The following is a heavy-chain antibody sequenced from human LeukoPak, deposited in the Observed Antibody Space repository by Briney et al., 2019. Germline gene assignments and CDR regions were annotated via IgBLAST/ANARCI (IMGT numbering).Heavy chain of an antibody. CDR1: GGSIRSYY. CDR2: IYYSGST. J-gene: IGHJ4*02. Sequence: SETLSLTCTVSGGSIRSYYWSWIRQPPGKGLEWIGYIYYSGSTNYNPSLRSRVTISVDTSKNQFSLKLSSVTAADTAVYYCARALSTRPGGFDYWGQGTLVTVSS. D-gene: IGHD6-6*01. V-gene: IGHV4-59*12. CDR3: ARALSTRPGGFDY.